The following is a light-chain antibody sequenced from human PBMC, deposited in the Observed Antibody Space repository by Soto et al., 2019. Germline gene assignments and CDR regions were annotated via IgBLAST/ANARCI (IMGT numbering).Light chain of an antibody. V-gene: IGLV2-23*02. J-gene: IGLJ3*02. Sequence: QSALTQPASVSGSAGQSITISCSGTMRDVGAYNLVSWYQHHPGTAPRVMIYDVNKRPSGVSYRFSASKFGNTASLTISGLQAEDEADYYCCSYAGDGSWMFGGGTKLTVL. CDR2: DVN. CDR3: CSYAGDGSWM. CDR1: MRDVGAYNL.